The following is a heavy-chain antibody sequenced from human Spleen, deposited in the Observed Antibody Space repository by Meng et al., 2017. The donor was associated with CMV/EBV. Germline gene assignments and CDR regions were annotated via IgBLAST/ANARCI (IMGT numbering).Heavy chain of an antibody. CDR3: AGGLHYGSGSFQVDY. CDR1: RGSIGGYY. J-gene: IGHJ4*02. Sequence: SETLSLTCTVSRGSIGGYYWTWIRQPPGKGLEWIGYIYYSGSTSYNPSLKSRVTISVDTSKKQFSLKLSPVTAVDTAVYYCAGGLHYGSGSFQVDYWGQGKLVTVSS. CDR2: IYYSGST. V-gene: IGHV4-59*01. D-gene: IGHD3-10*01.